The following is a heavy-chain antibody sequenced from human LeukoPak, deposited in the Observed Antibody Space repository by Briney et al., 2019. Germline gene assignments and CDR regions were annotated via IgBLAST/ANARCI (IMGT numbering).Heavy chain of an antibody. Sequence: SSETRSLTCTVSGGSISSSSYYWGWIRQPPGKGLEWIGSIYYSGSTYYNPSLKSRVTLSVDTSKNQFSLKLSSVTAADTAVYYCARVGPTVRGVIIKRRNNWFDPWGQGALVTVSS. J-gene: IGHJ5*02. CDR3: ARVGPTVRGVIIKRRNNWFDP. V-gene: IGHV4-39*07. D-gene: IGHD3-10*01. CDR2: IYYSGST. CDR1: GGSISSSSYY.